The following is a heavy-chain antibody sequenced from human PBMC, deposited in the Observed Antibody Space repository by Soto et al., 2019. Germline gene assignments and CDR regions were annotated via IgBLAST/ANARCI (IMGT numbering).Heavy chain of an antibody. CDR3: ARGDYQYSIDY. CDR2: IYRTGNT. D-gene: IGHD2-2*01. CDR1: GDSMTSGDYS. V-gene: IGHV4-30-2*01. J-gene: IGHJ4*02. Sequence: SETLSLTCTVSGDSMTSGDYSWSWIRQPPGKGLEWLGYIYRTGNTHYSPSLKSRVSISQDRSRNQFSLELTSVTAADTAVYYCARGDYQYSIDYWGQGTLVTVSS.